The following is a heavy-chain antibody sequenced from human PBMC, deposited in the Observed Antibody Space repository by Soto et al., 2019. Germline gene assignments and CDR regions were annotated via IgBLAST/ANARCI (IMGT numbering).Heavy chain of an antibody. CDR1: GFSLSTSGVG. CDR2: IYWDDDK. Sequence: QITLKESGPTLVKPTQTLTLTCTFSGFSLSTSGVGVGWIRQPPGKALEWLALIYWDDDKRYSPSLKSRLTITKDTSKNQLVLTMTNMDPVDTATDYCAHYYGSGSFNWFDPWGQGTLVTVSS. D-gene: IGHD3-10*01. J-gene: IGHJ5*02. V-gene: IGHV2-5*02. CDR3: AHYYGSGSFNWFDP.